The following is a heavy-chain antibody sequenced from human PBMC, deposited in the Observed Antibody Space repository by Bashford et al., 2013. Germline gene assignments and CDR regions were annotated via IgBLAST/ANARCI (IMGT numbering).Heavy chain of an antibody. J-gene: IGHJ6*02. V-gene: IGHV3-23*01. D-gene: IGHD6-19*01. Sequence: GGSLRLSCGASGFIFDNFAMSWSARLQGRAGWVSAISGSSGSTYYADSVKGRFTISRDNSKYTLYLQMNSLRAEDTAVYYCAKSRSAWTGVDYLGMDVWGQGTTVTVSS. CDR2: ISGSSGST. CDR3: AKSRSAWTGVDYLGMDV. CDR1: GFIFDNFA.